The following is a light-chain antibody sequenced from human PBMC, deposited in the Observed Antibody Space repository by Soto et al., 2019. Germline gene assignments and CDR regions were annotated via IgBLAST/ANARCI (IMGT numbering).Light chain of an antibody. J-gene: IGLJ1*01. CDR2: GNS. CDR1: SSNIGAGYD. CDR3: CSYAGSFTYV. Sequence: QSVLTQPPSVSGAPGQRVTISCTGSSSNIGAGYDVHWYQQLPGTAPKLLIYGNSNRPSGVPDRFSGSKSGTSASLAITGLQAEDEADYYCCSYAGSFTYVFGTGTKLTVL. V-gene: IGLV1-40*01.